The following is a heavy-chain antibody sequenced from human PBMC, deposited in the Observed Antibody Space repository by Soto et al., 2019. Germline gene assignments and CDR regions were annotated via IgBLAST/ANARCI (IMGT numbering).Heavy chain of an antibody. CDR2: ISAYNGNT. CDR1: GYTFTSYG. D-gene: IGHD3-9*01. V-gene: IGHV1-18*01. Sequence: ASVKVSCKASGYTFTSYGISWVRQAPGQGLEWMGWISAYNGNTNYAQKLQGRVTMTTDTSTSTAYMELSSVTAADTAVYYCESFRPRVLRYFDPQPLGGYFDYWGQGTLVTVSS. J-gene: IGHJ4*02. CDR3: ESFRPRVLRYFDPQPLGGYFDY.